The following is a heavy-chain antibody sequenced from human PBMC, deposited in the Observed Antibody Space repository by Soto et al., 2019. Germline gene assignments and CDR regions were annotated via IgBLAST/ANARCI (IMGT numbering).Heavy chain of an antibody. CDR3: ARDDRSVSGVVTLDH. J-gene: IGHJ4*02. CDR2: TNEGSGNT. Sequence: SVKVSCKATGYSFKNYAVHWVRQAPGQRLEWMGFTNEGSGNTRFSQKFQGRISITRDTSASTVYLDLSSLTSEDTAIYYCARDDRSVSGVVTLDHWGPGTLVTVSS. CDR1: GYSFKNYA. D-gene: IGHD3-3*01. V-gene: IGHV1-3*01.